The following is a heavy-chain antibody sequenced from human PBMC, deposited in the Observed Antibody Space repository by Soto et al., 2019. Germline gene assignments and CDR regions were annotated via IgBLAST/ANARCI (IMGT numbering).Heavy chain of an antibody. D-gene: IGHD6-6*01. CDR3: AKVVSIAAPWYYYYMDV. CDR1: GFTFSSYA. Sequence: GGSLRLSCAASGFTFSSYAMSWVRQAPGKGLEWVSAISGSGGSTYYADSVKGRFTISRDNSKNTLYLQMNSLRAEDTGVYYCAKVVSIAAPWYYYYMDVWGKGTTVTVS. CDR2: ISGSGGST. V-gene: IGHV3-23*01. J-gene: IGHJ6*03.